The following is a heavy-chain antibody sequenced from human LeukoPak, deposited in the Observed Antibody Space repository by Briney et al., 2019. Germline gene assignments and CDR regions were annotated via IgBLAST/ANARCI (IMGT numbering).Heavy chain of an antibody. Sequence: ASVKVSCKASGYTSISYGISWVRQAPGQGLEWMGWISGYNGDTHYAQKLQGRVTMTTDTSTSTAYMELRSLRSDDTAVYYCARGYSGYVGTKKIRFDYWGQGTLVTVSS. CDR1: GYTSISYG. CDR3: ARGYSGYVGTKKIRFDY. V-gene: IGHV1-18*01. CDR2: ISGYNGDT. D-gene: IGHD5-12*01. J-gene: IGHJ4*02.